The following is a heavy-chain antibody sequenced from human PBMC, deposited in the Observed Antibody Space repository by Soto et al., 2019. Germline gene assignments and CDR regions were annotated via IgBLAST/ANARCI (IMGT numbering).Heavy chain of an antibody. CDR3: AREGYCSSTSCYNGWFDP. J-gene: IGHJ5*02. CDR1: GYTFTSYD. D-gene: IGHD2-2*02. CDR2: MNPNSGNT. Sequence: QVQLVQSGAEVKKPGASVKVSCKASGYTFTSYDINWVRQATGQGLEWMGWMNPNSGNTGYAQKFQGRVTMTRNTSISTAYMELSSLRSEDTAVYYCAREGYCSSTSCYNGWFDPWGQGTLVTVSS. V-gene: IGHV1-8*01.